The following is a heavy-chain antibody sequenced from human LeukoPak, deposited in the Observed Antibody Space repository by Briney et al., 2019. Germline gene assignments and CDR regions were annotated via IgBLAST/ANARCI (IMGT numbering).Heavy chain of an antibody. D-gene: IGHD6-13*01. CDR2: IYYSGST. Sequence: SETLSLTCTVSGGSISSGGYYRSWIRQHPGKDLEWIGYIYYSGSTYYNPSLKSRVTISVDTSKNQFSLKLSSVTAADTAVYYCARSYSSSWPNYYYYYGMDVWGQGTTVTVSS. V-gene: IGHV4-31*03. CDR3: ARSYSSSWPNYYYYYGMDV. CDR1: GGSISSGGYY. J-gene: IGHJ6*02.